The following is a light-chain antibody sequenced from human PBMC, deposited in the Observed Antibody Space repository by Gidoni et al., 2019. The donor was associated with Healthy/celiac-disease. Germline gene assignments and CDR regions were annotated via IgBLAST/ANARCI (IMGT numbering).Light chain of an antibody. CDR1: QSVSNN. CDR2: GAS. V-gene: IGKV3-15*01. J-gene: IGKJ1*01. Sequence: EMVIPQAPATLSVSPGESATLSCRASQSVSNNLAWYQQKPGQAPRLLIYGASTRATGIPARFSGSGSGIEFTLTISSLQAEDVAVYYCQQYKNWSTFGQGTKVEIK. CDR3: QQYKNWST.